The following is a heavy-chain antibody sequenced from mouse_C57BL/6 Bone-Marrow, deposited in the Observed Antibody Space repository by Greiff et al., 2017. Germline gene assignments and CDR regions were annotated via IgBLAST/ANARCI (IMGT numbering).Heavy chain of an antibody. J-gene: IGHJ2*01. V-gene: IGHV1-74*01. CDR1: GYTFTSYW. CDR3: AISYGSSSSYLDY. D-gene: IGHD1-1*01. CDR2: IHPSDSDT. Sequence: QVQLQQPGAELVKPGASVKVSCKASGYTFTSYWMHWVKQRPGQGLEWIGRIHPSDSDTNYNQKFKGKSTLTVDKSSSTAYMQLSSLTSADSAVYYSAISYGSSSSYLDYWGQGTTLTVSS.